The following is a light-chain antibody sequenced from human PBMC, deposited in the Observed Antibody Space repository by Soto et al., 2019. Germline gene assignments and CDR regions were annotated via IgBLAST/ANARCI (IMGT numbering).Light chain of an antibody. CDR2: DAS. J-gene: IGKJ4*01. Sequence: DIQLTQSPSSLSASVGDRVTITCQASHDISNYLNWYQQKPGKAPEVLIYDASNLETGVPSRFSGSGSGTDFTFTISSLQPEDIATYYCQQYDNLPLTFGGGTKVEIK. CDR3: QQYDNLPLT. CDR1: HDISNY. V-gene: IGKV1-33*01.